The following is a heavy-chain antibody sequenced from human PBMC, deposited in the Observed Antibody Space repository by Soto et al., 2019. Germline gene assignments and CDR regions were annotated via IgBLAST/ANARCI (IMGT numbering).Heavy chain of an antibody. V-gene: IGHV3-9*01. Sequence: EEQLVESGGALVQPGRSLRLSCAASGFTFDDYAMHWVRRVPGKGLDWVSFITWNGVNTADADSIRCRFTISSDNAKYFLYLQMNSLSTEDTAFSYCTRGCSSVGSCAFDIWGQGTMVGASS. CDR3: TRGCSSVGSCAFDI. J-gene: IGHJ3*02. D-gene: IGHD2-15*01. CDR1: GFTFDDYA. CDR2: ITWNGVNT.